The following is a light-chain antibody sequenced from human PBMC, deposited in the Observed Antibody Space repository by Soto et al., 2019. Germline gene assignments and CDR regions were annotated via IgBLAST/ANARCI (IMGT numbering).Light chain of an antibody. CDR2: GAS. V-gene: IGKV3-15*01. CDR1: RYVSSN. Sequence: EIVMTHSPATLSVSPGEIATLSFGARRYVSSNLAWYQQRPGQAPSLLIYGASTRDTGIQARFSGSGSGTEFTLNISRLKSEDFAVYYCQQYNNWPQITFGKGTRMEI. J-gene: IGKJ5*01. CDR3: QQYNNWPQIT.